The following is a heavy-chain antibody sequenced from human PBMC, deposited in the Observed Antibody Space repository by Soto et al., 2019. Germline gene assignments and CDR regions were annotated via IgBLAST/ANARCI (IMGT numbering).Heavy chain of an antibody. CDR3: ARGDSPYVWFNEF. D-gene: IGHD3-16*01. CDR1: GGLFSSYA. Sequence: GASVKVSCKDSGGLFSSYAISWVRQAPGQGLEWMGGIIPVFATPYYAQKFQGRVTITADESTNTAYMELSSLRSEDTAMYYCARGDSPYVWFNEFWGQGSLVNDSP. V-gene: IGHV1-69*13. J-gene: IGHJ4*02. CDR2: IIPVFATP.